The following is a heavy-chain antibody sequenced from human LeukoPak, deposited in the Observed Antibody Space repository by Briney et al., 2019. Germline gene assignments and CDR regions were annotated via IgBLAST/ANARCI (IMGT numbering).Heavy chain of an antibody. J-gene: IGHJ4*02. CDR3: ARGSKYYYGSGNIDY. CDR1: GGSIASSSNY. Sequence: SETLSLTCSVSGGSIASSSNYWVWIRQPPGKGLEWIGSIYYSGNTHYNPSLKSRVSISVDTSKNQFSLNLASVTAADTAVYYCARGSKYYYGSGNIDYWGQGTLVTVSS. CDR2: IYYSGNT. V-gene: IGHV4-39*07. D-gene: IGHD3-10*01.